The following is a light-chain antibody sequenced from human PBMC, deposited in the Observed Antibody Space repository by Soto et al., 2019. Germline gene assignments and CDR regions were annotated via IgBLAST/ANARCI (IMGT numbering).Light chain of an antibody. Sequence: DLQMTQSPSSLSASVGDRVTITCRASQDIGNYLAWYQQRPGKVPQLLLYAASTLQSGVPSRFSGSGSGTDFTLTISSLQPEDVATYYCQKYNSGSWTFGQGTKVEI. CDR1: QDIGNY. CDR2: AAS. J-gene: IGKJ1*01. V-gene: IGKV1-27*01. CDR3: QKYNSGSWT.